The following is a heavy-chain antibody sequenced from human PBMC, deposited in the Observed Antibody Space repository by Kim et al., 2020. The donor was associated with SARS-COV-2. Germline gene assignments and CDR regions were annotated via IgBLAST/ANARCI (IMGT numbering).Heavy chain of an antibody. J-gene: IGHJ4*02. D-gene: IGHD6-13*01. CDR1: GGSFSGYY. V-gene: IGHV4-34*01. CDR2: INHSGST. CDR3: ARVWVRSWYTERYFDY. Sequence: SETLSLTCAVYGGSFSGYYWSWIRQPPGKGLEWIGEINHSGSTNYNPSLKSRVTISVDTSKNQFSLKLSSVTAADTAVYYCARVWVRSWYTERYFDYWGQGTLVTVSS.